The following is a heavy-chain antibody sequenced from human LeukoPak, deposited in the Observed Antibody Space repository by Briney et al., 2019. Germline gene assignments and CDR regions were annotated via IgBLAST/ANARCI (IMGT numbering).Heavy chain of an antibody. J-gene: IGHJ4*02. CDR3: AKGNNWNYPDYFDY. D-gene: IGHD1-7*01. Sequence: PGGSLRPSCAASGFTARRNYMSWVRQAPGKGREGVSAISGSGGSTYYADSVKGRFTISRDNSKNTLYLQMNSLRAEDTAVYYCAKGNNWNYPDYFDYWGQGTLVTVSS. CDR1: GFTARRNY. CDR2: ISGSGGST. V-gene: IGHV3-23*01.